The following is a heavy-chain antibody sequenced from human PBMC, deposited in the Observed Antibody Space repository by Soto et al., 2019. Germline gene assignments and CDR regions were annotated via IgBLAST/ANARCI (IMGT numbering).Heavy chain of an antibody. CDR2: IKSKTDGGTT. CDR1: GFTFSNAW. V-gene: IGHV3-15*07. Sequence: GGSLRLSCAASGFTFSNAWMNWVRQAPGKGLEWVGRIKSKTDGGTTDYAAPVKGRFTISRDDSKNTLYLQMNSLKTEDTAVYYCTTVPSVVRYSSSWYATDYYGMDVRGQGTTVTVSS. D-gene: IGHD6-13*01. J-gene: IGHJ6*02. CDR3: TTVPSVVRYSSSWYATDYYGMDV.